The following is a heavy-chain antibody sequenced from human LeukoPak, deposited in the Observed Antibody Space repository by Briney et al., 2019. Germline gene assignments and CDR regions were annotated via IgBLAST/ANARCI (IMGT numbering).Heavy chain of an antibody. D-gene: IGHD3-10*01. CDR3: ARVVSGSYYNRLDY. J-gene: IGHJ4*02. Sequence: NPSETLSLTCAVSGVSISSSNWRSWVRQPPGKGLEWIGEIYHSGSTNYNPSPKSRVTISVDKSKNQFSLKLSSVTAADTAVYYCARVVSGSYYNRLDYWGQGTLVTVSS. CDR1: GVSISSSNW. V-gene: IGHV4-4*02. CDR2: IYHSGST.